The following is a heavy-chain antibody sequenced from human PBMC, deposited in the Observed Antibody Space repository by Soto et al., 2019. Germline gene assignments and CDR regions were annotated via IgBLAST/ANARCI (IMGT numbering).Heavy chain of an antibody. CDR1: GGSISSYY. Sequence: SETLSLTCTVSGGSISSYYWSWIRQPPGKGLEWIGYIYYSGSTNYNPSLKSRVTISVDTSKNQFSLKLSSVTAADTAVYYCARDAPEKDIVVVVAATSGAHDAFDIWGQGTMVTVSS. V-gene: IGHV4-59*12. J-gene: IGHJ3*02. CDR3: ARDAPEKDIVVVVAATSGAHDAFDI. D-gene: IGHD2-15*01. CDR2: IYYSGST.